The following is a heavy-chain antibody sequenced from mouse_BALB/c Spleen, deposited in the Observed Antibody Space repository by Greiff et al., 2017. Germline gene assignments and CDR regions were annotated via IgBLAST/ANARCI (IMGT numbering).Heavy chain of an antibody. CDR3: TVTGYYAMDY. CDR1: GFNIKDYY. V-gene: IGHV14-4*02. D-gene: IGHD4-1*01. Sequence: EVQVVESGAELVRSGASVKLSCTASGFNIKDYYMHWVKQRPEQGLEWIGWIDPENGDTEYAPKFQGKATMTADTSSNTAYLQLSSLTSEDTAVYYCTVTGYYAMDYWGQGTSVTVSS. CDR2: IDPENGDT. J-gene: IGHJ4*01.